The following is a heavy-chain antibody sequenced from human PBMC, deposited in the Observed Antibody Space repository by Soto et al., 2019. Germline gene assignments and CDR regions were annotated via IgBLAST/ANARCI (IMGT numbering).Heavy chain of an antibody. Sequence: GGSLRLSCAASGFTVSSNYMSWVRQAPGKGLEWVSVFYSGGSTYYADSVKGRFTISRHNSKNTRYLQMNSLRAEDTAVYYCARWFGVVISYMDVWGKGTTVTVSS. CDR1: GFTVSSNY. J-gene: IGHJ6*03. CDR2: FYSGGST. CDR3: ARWFGVVISYMDV. D-gene: IGHD3-3*01. V-gene: IGHV3-53*04.